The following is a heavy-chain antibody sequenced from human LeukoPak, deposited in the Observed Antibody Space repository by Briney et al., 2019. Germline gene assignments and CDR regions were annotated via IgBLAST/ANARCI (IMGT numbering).Heavy chain of an antibody. V-gene: IGHV3-23*01. CDR2: MSGSGGST. J-gene: IGHJ4*02. CDR1: GFTFSSYA. D-gene: IGHD3-3*01. Sequence: GGSLRLSCAGSGFTFSSYAMSWVRQAPGKGLEWVSAMSGSGGSTYYPDSGKGRFTISRDNATNTLYLQMNSLRAEETAVYYCAKDREGITIFGVVIMAFDYCGQGTLVTVSS. CDR3: AKDREGITIFGVVIMAFDY.